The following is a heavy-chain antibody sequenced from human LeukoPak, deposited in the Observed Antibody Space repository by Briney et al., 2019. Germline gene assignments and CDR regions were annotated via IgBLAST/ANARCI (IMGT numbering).Heavy chain of an antibody. CDR3: ARDRYSGSYQPFDY. D-gene: IGHD1-26*01. J-gene: IGHJ4*02. CDR1: GYTFTDYY. V-gene: IGHV1-2*02. CDR2: INPNTGGT. Sequence: GASVKVSCKASGYTFTDYYMHWVRQAPGQGLEWMGWINPNTGGTIYAQKFQGGVIMTRDTSISTAYMELSRVRSDDTAVYYCARDRYSGSYQPFDYWGQGTLVTVSS.